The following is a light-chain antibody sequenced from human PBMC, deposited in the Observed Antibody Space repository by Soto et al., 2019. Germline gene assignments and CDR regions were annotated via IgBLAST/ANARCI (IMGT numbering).Light chain of an antibody. CDR1: QSVSSSY. Sequence: EIVLTPSPGTLSLSPGERATLSCRASQSVSSSYLAWYQQKPGQAPRLLIYGASSRATGIPDRFSGSGSGTDFTLTISRLEPEDFAVYYCQQGLTFGPGTKVDIK. V-gene: IGKV3-20*01. CDR3: QQGLT. J-gene: IGKJ3*01. CDR2: GAS.